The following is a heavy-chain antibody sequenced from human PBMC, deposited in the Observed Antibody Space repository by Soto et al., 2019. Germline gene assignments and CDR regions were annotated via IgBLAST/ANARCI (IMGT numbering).Heavy chain of an antibody. V-gene: IGHV1-58*01. Sequence: ASVKVSCKTSGFTFSNSAVQWVRQARGQRLEWMGWIVVGSGNTNYAQKFRERVTITRDMSTNTAHMEVSGLTSEDTAVYYCAAELYGRGSCCSFDIWGQGTLVTLS. CDR1: GFTFSNSA. CDR2: IVVGSGNT. CDR3: AAELYGRGSCCSFDI. D-gene: IGHD2-15*01. J-gene: IGHJ3*02.